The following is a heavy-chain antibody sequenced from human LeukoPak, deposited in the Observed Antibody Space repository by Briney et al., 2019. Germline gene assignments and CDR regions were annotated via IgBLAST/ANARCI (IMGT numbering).Heavy chain of an antibody. V-gene: IGHV3-23*01. D-gene: IGHD3-22*01. CDR1: GFTFSSYT. CDR3: AKGSYYDSSGTYYFDY. J-gene: IGHJ4*02. Sequence: GGSLRLSCTASGFTFSSYTMTWVRQAPGKGLKWVSTITTGDGNTYYADSVKGRFTVSRDDSKNTLYLQMNSLRAEDTALYYCAKGSYYDSSGTYYFDYWGQGTLVTVSS. CDR2: ITTGDGNT.